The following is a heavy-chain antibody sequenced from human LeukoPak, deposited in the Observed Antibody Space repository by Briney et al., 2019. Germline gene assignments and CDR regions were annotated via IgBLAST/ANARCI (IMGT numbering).Heavy chain of an antibody. CDR2: IYYSGST. J-gene: IGHJ3*02. V-gene: IGHV4-39*07. CDR1: GGSISSSSYY. Sequence: SETLSLTCTVSGGSISSSSYYWGWIRQPPGKGLEWIGSIYYSGSTYYNPSLKSRVTISVDTSKNQFSLKLTSVTAADTAVYYCARDPSYYYDTSGYWTHDAFDIWGQGTMVTVSS. CDR3: ARDPSYYYDTSGYWTHDAFDI. D-gene: IGHD3-22*01.